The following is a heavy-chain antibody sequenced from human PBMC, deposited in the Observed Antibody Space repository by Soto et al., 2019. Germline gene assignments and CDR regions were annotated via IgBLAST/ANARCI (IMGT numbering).Heavy chain of an antibody. CDR2: LYAEGTT. D-gene: IGHD3-10*01. J-gene: IGHJ6*02. CDR3: VRPRPSGENYGMDV. CDR1: GLTVSHNY. Sequence: EVQLVEAGGGLIQPGGSLRLSCVASGLTVSHNYMAWVRQAPEMGLEWVSILYAEGTTYYADSVKGRFTISRDSSKNTLFLQRDSPRAEDTAVYYCVRPRPSGENYGMDVWGQGTTVTVS. V-gene: IGHV3-53*01.